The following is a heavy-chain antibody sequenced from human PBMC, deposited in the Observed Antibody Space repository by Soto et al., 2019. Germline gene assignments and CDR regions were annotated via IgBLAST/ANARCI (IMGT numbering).Heavy chain of an antibody. CDR2: INPNSGGT. Sequence: ASVKVSCKASGYTFTGYYMHWVRQAPGQGLEWMGWINPNSGGTNYAQKFQGWVTMTRDTSISTAYMELSRLRSDDTAVYYCARGARTARPDAFDIWGQGTMVTVSS. V-gene: IGHV1-2*04. J-gene: IGHJ3*02. CDR1: GYTFTGYY. CDR3: ARGARTARPDAFDI. D-gene: IGHD6-6*01.